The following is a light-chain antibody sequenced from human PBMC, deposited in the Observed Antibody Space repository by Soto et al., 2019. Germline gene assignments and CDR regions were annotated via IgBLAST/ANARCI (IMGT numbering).Light chain of an antibody. CDR1: QSVSSN. CDR3: QHYNEWPPFT. CDR2: DTS. J-gene: IGKJ3*01. Sequence: EIVMTQSTATLSVSPGESATLSCRASQSVSSNLAWYQQKPGQAPRLLIYDTSTRATGVPARFSGSGSGTEFTLTIEGLQSEDFAVYFCQHYNEWPPFTFGPGTKVDIK. V-gene: IGKV3-15*01.